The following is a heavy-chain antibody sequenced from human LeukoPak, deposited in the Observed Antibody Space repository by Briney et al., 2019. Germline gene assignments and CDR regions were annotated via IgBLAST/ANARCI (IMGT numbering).Heavy chain of an antibody. CDR2: IYHSGST. D-gene: IGHD6-13*01. Sequence: SQTLSLTCTVSGGSISSGGYYWSWIRQPPGKGLEWIGYIYHSGSTYYNPSLKSRVTISVDRSKNQFSLKLSSVTAADTAVYYCARGAAAGTRVDYWGQGTLVTVSS. V-gene: IGHV4-30-2*01. J-gene: IGHJ4*02. CDR3: ARGAAAGTRVDY. CDR1: GGSISSGGYY.